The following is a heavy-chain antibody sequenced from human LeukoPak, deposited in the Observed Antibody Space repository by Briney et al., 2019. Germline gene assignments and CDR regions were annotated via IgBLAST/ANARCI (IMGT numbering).Heavy chain of an antibody. D-gene: IGHD5-18*01. CDR2: IIPIFGTA. J-gene: IGHJ6*03. V-gene: IGHV1-69*06. CDR3: ARSRYGVNYYYYYMDV. Sequence: GASVKVSCKASGGTFSSYAISWVRQAPGQGLEWMGGIIPIFGTANYAQKFQGRVTITADKSTSTAYMELRSLRSDDTAVYYCARSRYGVNYYYYYMDVWGKGTTVTISS. CDR1: GGTFSSYA.